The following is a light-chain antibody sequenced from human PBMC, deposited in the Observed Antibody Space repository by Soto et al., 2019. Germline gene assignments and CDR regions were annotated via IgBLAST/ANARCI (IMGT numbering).Light chain of an antibody. CDR2: DNN. V-gene: IGLV1-44*01. CDR1: SSNIGINA. J-gene: IGLJ1*01. Sequence: QAVLTQPPSASGTPGQRVTISCSGSSSNIGINAVNWYQQLPGTAPKLLMYDNNQRPSGVPDRVSGSKSGTSASLAISGLQSEDEADCYCASWDDSLNGLLFGTGTKVTVL. CDR3: ASWDDSLNGLL.